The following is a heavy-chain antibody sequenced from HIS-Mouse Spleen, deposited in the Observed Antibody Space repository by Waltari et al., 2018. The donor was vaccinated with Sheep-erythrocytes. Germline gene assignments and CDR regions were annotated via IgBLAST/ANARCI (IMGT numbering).Heavy chain of an antibody. CDR3: AKREGYSNYYFDY. D-gene: IGHD4-4*01. CDR1: GFTFSSYG. J-gene: IGHJ4*02. Sequence: QVQLVESGGGVVQPGRSLRLSCAASGFTFSSYGMHWVRQDPGKGVGVVAFISYDGGNKYYADSVRGRFTITRDNSKNTLYLQMNSLRAEDTAVYYCAKREGYSNYYFDYWGQGTLVTVSS. CDR2: ISYDGGNK. V-gene: IGHV3-30*18.